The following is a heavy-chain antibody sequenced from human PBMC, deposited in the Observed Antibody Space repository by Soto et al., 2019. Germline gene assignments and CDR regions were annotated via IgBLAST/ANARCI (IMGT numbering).Heavy chain of an antibody. Sequence: GGSLRLSCAASGFTFDDYAMHWVRQAPGKGLEWVSGISWNSGSIGYADSVKGRFTISRDNAKNSLYLQMNSLRAEDTAVYYCAKGKISTTTYTSFESSGQGTLVTV. CDR2: ISWNSGSI. D-gene: IGHD1-26*01. CDR3: AKGKISTTTYTSFES. V-gene: IGHV3-9*01. CDR1: GFTFDDYA. J-gene: IGHJ5*01.